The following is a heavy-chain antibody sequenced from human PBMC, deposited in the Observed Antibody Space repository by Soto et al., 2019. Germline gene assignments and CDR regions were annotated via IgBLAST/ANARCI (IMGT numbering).Heavy chain of an antibody. J-gene: IGHJ6*02. V-gene: IGHV1-18*01. CDR3: ARDRRYYYGSGSEYGMDV. CDR2: ISAYNGNT. CDR1: GYTFTSYG. Sequence: QVPLVQSGAEVKKPGASVNVSCKASGYTFTSYGISWMRQAPGQGLEWMGWISAYNGNTNYAQKLQGRVTMTTDTSTSTAYMELRSLRSDDTAVYYCARDRRYYYGSGSEYGMDVWGQGTTVTVSS. D-gene: IGHD3-10*01.